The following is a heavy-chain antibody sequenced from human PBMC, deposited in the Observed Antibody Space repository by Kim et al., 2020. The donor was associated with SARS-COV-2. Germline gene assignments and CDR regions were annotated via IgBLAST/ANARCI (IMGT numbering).Heavy chain of an antibody. CDR1: GFTFSSYS. J-gene: IGHJ2*01. CDR3: AGDTYWYFDL. CDR2: ISIGSSTI. V-gene: IGHV3-48*04. Sequence: GGSLRLSCAASGFTFSSYSMNWVRQAPGKGLEWISYISIGSSTISYADSVKGRFTISRDNAKNSLYLQMNSLRAEDTAVYYCAGDTYWYFDLWGRGTLVTVSS.